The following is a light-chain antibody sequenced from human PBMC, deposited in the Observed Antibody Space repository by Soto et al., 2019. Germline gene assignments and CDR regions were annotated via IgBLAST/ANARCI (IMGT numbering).Light chain of an antibody. CDR2: AAS. CDR3: HQSYGASLT. V-gene: IGKV1-39*01. CDR1: QSMSNY. Sequence: DIQMTKSPSSLSASVGDRVTITFRASQSMSNYLNWYQQKPGKAPKLLIYAASSFQSGVPPRFSGSGSGTDFTLTIISLQPEDLATYYCHQSYGASLTFGQGTKVEIK. J-gene: IGKJ1*01.